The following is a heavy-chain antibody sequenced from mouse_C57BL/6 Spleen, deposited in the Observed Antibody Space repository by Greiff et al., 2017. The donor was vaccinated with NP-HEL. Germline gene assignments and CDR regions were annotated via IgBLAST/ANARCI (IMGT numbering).Heavy chain of an antibody. J-gene: IGHJ4*01. CDR2: IHPNSGST. CDR3: ARRSGKDYAMDY. V-gene: IGHV1-64*01. Sequence: VQLQQSGAELVKPGASVKLSCKASGYTFTSYWMHWVKQRPGQGLEWIGMIHPNSGSTNYNEKFKSKATLTVDKSSSTAYMQLSSLTSEDSAVYYCARRSGKDYAMDYWGQGTSVTVSS. D-gene: IGHD4-1*01. CDR1: GYTFTSYW.